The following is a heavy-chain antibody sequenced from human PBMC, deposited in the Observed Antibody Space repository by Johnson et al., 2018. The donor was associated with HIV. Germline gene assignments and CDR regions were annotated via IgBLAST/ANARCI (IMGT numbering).Heavy chain of an antibody. CDR1: GFTFDDYG. J-gene: IGHJ3*02. CDR3: ARDRPSSSSSGAFDI. CDR2: ISWNGGST. V-gene: IGHV3-20*04. Sequence: VQLVESGGGVVRPGGSLRLSCAASGFTFDDYGMSWVRQAPGKGLAWVSGISWNGGSTGYADSVKGRFTISRDNAKNSLYLQMNSLRAEDTALYYCARDRPSSSSSGAFDIWGQGTMVTVSS. D-gene: IGHD6-6*01.